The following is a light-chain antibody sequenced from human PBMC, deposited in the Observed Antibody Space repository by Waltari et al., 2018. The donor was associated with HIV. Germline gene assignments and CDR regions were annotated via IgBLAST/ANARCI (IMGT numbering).Light chain of an antibody. Sequence: YDLTQPLSVSVALGQTARITCGGNNIGGRNVHWYQQKPGQAPVLVSYKDNNRPSGIPERFSGSNSGNTATLTISGAQAGDEADYYCHLWDTSTAVFGGGTKLTVL. CDR2: KDN. J-gene: IGLJ3*02. CDR3: HLWDTSTAV. CDR1: NIGGRN. V-gene: IGLV3-9*01.